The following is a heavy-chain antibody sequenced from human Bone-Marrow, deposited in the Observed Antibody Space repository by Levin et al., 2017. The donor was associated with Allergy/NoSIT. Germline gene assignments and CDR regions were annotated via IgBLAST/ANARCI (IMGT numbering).Heavy chain of an antibody. D-gene: IGHD5-12*01. Sequence: GGSLRLSCAASGFTFSTYTMNWVRQAPGRGLDWVSSITSSSSYIYYADSVKGRFTISRDNAKNSLYLQMNSLRVEDTAVYYCARGLEYSGLPWGQGTLVTVSS. CDR1: GFTFSTYT. V-gene: IGHV3-21*01. CDR3: ARGLEYSGLP. J-gene: IGHJ5*02. CDR2: ITSSSSYI.